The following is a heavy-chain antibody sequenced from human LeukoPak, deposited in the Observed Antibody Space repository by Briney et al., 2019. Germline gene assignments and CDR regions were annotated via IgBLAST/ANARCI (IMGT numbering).Heavy chain of an antibody. CDR2: IRYDGSNK. CDR1: GFTFSSYG. Sequence: PGGSLRLSCAASGFTFSSYGMHWVRQAPGKGLEWVAFIRYDGSNKYYADSLKGRFTISRDNSKNTLYLQMNSLRAEDTAVYYCAKAHHFIVATREIDYWGQGTLVTVSS. D-gene: IGHD5-12*01. V-gene: IGHV3-30*02. CDR3: AKAHHFIVATREIDY. J-gene: IGHJ4*02.